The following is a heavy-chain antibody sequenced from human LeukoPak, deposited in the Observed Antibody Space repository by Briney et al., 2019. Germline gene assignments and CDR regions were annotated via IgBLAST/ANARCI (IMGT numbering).Heavy chain of an antibody. CDR2: ISYDGSNK. Sequence: GRSLRLSCAASGFTFSSYSMHWVRQAPGKGLEWVAVISYDGSNKYYADSVKGRFTISRDNSKNTLYLQMNSLRAEDTAVYYCAKAHYSGWYAGIDYWGQGTLVTVSS. CDR1: GFTFSSYS. J-gene: IGHJ4*02. V-gene: IGHV3-30*18. CDR3: AKAHYSGWYAGIDY. D-gene: IGHD6-19*01.